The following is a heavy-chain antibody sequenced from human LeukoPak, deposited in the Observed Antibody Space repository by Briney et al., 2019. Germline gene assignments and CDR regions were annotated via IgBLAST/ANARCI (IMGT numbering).Heavy chain of an antibody. Sequence: PSETLSLTCTVSGGSIGSYYWSWIRQPPGKGLEWIGYIYYSGSTNYNPSLKSRVTISVDTSKNQFSLKLSSVTAADTAVYYCARESYGGAWGQGTLVTVSS. D-gene: IGHD1-26*01. CDR2: IYYSGST. CDR3: ARESYGGA. CDR1: GGSIGSYY. V-gene: IGHV4-59*01. J-gene: IGHJ4*02.